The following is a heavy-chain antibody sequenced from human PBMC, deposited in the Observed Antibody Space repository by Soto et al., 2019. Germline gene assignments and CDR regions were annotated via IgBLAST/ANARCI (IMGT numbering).Heavy chain of an antibody. CDR1: GGTFSSYA. CDR3: ARASRIAAAALAYYYGMDV. CDR2: IIPIFGTA. D-gene: IGHD6-13*01. Sequence: QVQLVQYGAEVKKPGSSVKVSCKASGGTFSSYAISWVRQAPGQGLEWMGGIIPIFGTANYAQKVQGRVTITADKSTSTAYMELSSLRSEDTAVYYCARASRIAAAALAYYYGMDVWGKGTTVTVSS. J-gene: IGHJ6*04. V-gene: IGHV1-69*06.